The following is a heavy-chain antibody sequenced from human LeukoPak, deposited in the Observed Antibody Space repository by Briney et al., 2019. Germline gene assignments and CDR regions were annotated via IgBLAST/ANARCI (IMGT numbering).Heavy chain of an antibody. CDR2: IYYSGST. Sequence: SETLSLTCTVSGGSIGSSSYYWGWIRQPPGKGLEWIGSIYYSGSTYYNPSLKSRVTISVDTSKNQFSLKLSSVTAADTAVYYCARRNWGYYFDYWGQGTLVTVSS. CDR1: GGSIGSSSYY. D-gene: IGHD7-27*01. V-gene: IGHV4-39*01. J-gene: IGHJ4*02. CDR3: ARRNWGYYFDY.